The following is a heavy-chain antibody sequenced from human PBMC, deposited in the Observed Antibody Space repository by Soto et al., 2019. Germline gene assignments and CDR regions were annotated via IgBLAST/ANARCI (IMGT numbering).Heavy chain of an antibody. Sequence: HLVESGGGVVQPGXXLXXXXAXXKFTXSTYDMHXXRQAPGXXXXXXAVVSYDGNKRYYADSVRGRFTISRDNXXXXXXXXXXXXXXEDTAVYFCAKGRDSTGWYYREGDYWGQGNLVTVXS. CDR2: VSYDGNKR. V-gene: IGHV3-30*18. CDR1: KFTXSTYD. J-gene: IGHJ4*02. D-gene: IGHD6-19*01. CDR3: AKGRDSTGWYYREGDY.